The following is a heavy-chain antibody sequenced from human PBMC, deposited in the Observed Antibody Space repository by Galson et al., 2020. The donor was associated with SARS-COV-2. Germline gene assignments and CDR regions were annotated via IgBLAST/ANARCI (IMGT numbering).Heavy chain of an antibody. Sequence: ETSETLSLTCRVSDGPMSSYYWSWIRQPPGKGLEWIGYISYSGSANYNPSLRSRVTISVDLSKNQFSLKVTSVTATDTAVYYCARGPAPLYGDNCYDGMDVWGRGTTVTVSS. J-gene: IGHJ6*02. CDR2: ISYSGSA. V-gene: IGHV4-59*01. CDR3: ARGPAPLYGDNCYDGMDV. CDR1: DGPMSSYY. D-gene: IGHD4-17*01.